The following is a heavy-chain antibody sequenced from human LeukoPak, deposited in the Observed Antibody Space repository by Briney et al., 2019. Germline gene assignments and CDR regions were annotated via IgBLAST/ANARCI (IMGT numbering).Heavy chain of an antibody. Sequence: SETLSLTCAVYGGSFSGYYWSWIRQPPGKGLEWIGEINHSGSANYNPSLKSRVTISVDTSKNQFSLKLSSVTAADTAVYYCASGRSGTLDPWGQGTLVTVSS. CDR1: GGSFSGYY. CDR3: ASGRSGTLDP. J-gene: IGHJ5*02. CDR2: INHSGSA. D-gene: IGHD1-1*01. V-gene: IGHV4-34*01.